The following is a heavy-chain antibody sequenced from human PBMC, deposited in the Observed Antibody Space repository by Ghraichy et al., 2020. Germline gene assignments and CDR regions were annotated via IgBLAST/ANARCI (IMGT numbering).Heavy chain of an antibody. J-gene: IGHJ4*02. D-gene: IGHD1-20*01. V-gene: IGHV3-7*05. CDR2: ITRDGSEK. CDR3: ARGHHAFDNSY. Sequence: GGSLRLSCETSGFNFPIYWMSWVRQAPGKGLEWVASITRDGSEKYYVDSVKGRFTISRDNAKNSLFLQMNSLRADDTAVYYCARGHHAFDNSYWGQGTLVTVSS. CDR1: GFNFPIYW.